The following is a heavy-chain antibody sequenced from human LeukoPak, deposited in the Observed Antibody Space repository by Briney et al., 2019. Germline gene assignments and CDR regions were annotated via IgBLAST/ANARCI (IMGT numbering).Heavy chain of an antibody. CDR3: ARGSSAYYDFWSGYHNWFDP. CDR2: INHSGST. J-gene: IGHJ5*02. Sequence: PSETLSLTCAVYGGSFSGYYWSWIRQPPGKGLEWIGEINHSGSTNYNPSLKSRVTISVDTSKNQFSLKLSSVTAADTAVYYCARGSSAYYDFWSGYHNWFDPWGQGTLVTVSS. CDR1: GGSFSGYY. V-gene: IGHV4-34*01. D-gene: IGHD3-3*01.